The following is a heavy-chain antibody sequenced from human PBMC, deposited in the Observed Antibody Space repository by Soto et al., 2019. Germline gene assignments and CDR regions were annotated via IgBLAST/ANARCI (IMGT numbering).Heavy chain of an antibody. V-gene: IGHV1-2*02. CDR2: INPNSGGT. CDR3: ARDRERVEAPVTTVTDV. J-gene: IGHJ6*02. CDR1: GYTFTGYY. Sequence: ASVKVSCKASGYTFTGYYMHWVRQAPGQGLEWMGWINPNSGGTNYAQKFQGRVTMTRDTSISTAYMELGRLRSDDTAVYYCARDRERVEAPVTTVTDVWGQGTTVTVSS. D-gene: IGHD4-17*01.